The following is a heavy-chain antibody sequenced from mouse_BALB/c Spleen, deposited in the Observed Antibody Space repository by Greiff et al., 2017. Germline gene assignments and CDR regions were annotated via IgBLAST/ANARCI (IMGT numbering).Heavy chain of an antibody. Sequence: EVQLVESGGGLVKPGGSLKLSCAASGFAFSSYDMSWVRQTPEKRLEWVAYISSGGGSTYYPDTVKGRFTISRDNAKNTLYLQMSSLKSEDTAMYYCARHHDGYWGFAYWGQGTLVTVSA. J-gene: IGHJ3*01. CDR2: ISSGGGST. V-gene: IGHV5-12-1*01. D-gene: IGHD2-3*01. CDR1: GFAFSSYD. CDR3: ARHHDGYWGFAY.